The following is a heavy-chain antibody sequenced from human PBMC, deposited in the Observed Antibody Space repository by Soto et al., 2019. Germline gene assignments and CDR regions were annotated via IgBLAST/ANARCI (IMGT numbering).Heavy chain of an antibody. J-gene: IGHJ4*02. V-gene: IGHV3-74*01. Sequence: GGSLRLSCAASGFTISSCWMHWVRQAPGKGLVWVSHISSDGSSTNYADSVRGRFTISRDNAKNTLYLQMNNLRAEDTAVYYCASLYSSSCARDYWGQGTLVTVSS. CDR2: ISSDGSST. D-gene: IGHD6-19*01. CDR1: GFTISSCW. CDR3: ASLYSSSCARDY.